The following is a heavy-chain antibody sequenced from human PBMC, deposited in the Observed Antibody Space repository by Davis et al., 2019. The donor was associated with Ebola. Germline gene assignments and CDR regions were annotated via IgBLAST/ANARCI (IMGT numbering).Heavy chain of an antibody. CDR1: GYSFSSYW. CDR3: ARHKEGSSWYRDKGYWFDP. J-gene: IGHJ5*02. D-gene: IGHD6-13*01. Sequence: GESLKISCQSSGYSFSSYWIAWVRQLPGKGLEWMGIIYPGDSDTRYSPSFQGQVTISADKSISTAYLQWSSLKASDTAMYYCARHKEGSSWYRDKGYWFDPWGQGTLVTVSS. CDR2: IYPGDSDT. V-gene: IGHV5-51*01.